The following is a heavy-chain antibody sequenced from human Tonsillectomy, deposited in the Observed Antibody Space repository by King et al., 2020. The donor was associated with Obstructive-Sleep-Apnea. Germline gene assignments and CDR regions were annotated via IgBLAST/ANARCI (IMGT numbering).Heavy chain of an antibody. Sequence: VQLVESGGGLVQPGGSLRLSCAASGFTVSTNYMTWVRQAPGKGLEWVSVIYSGGSTYYADSVKGRFTLSRDNSKNTMYLQMTSLRADDTAVYYCATFMAGGYFDYWGQGTQVTVSS. V-gene: IGHV3-66*01. CDR3: ATFMAGGYFDY. D-gene: IGHD3-10*01. J-gene: IGHJ4*02. CDR2: IYSGGST. CDR1: GFTVSTNY.